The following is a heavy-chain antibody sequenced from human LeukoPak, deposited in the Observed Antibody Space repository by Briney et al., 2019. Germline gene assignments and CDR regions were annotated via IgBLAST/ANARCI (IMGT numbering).Heavy chain of an antibody. V-gene: IGHV3-53*01. D-gene: IGHD2-21*02. CDR2: IYSGGST. CDR3: ARDSLYCGGDCYGH. Sequence: GGSLRLSCAASGFTVSSNYVSWVRQAPGKGLEWVSAIYSGGSTYYADSVKGRFTISRDNSKNTLYLQMNSLRAEDTAVYYCARDSLYCGGDCYGHWGQGTLVTVSS. J-gene: IGHJ4*02. CDR1: GFTVSSNY.